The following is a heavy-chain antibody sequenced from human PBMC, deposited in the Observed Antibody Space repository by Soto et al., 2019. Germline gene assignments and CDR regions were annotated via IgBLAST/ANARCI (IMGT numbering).Heavy chain of an antibody. D-gene: IGHD2-21*01. V-gene: IGHV1-69*13. Sequence: SMKVSCKASGRTFSSYAISWERQAPRQGLAWMGGIIPIFATANYSQKFQGRVRVTADESTSTAYMELSSLRSEDTAVYSCARASCGGEGHPWLLTGYYFGSCGQGTLV. CDR1: GRTFSSYA. CDR3: ARASCGGEGHPWLLTGYYFGS. CDR2: IIPIFATA. J-gene: IGHJ4*02.